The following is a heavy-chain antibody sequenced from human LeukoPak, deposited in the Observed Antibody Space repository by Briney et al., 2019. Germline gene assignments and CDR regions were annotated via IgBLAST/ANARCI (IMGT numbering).Heavy chain of an antibody. D-gene: IGHD5-12*01. J-gene: IGHJ5*02. Sequence: SETLSLTCTVSGGSISSSSYYWGWIRQPPGKGLEWIGSIYYSGSTYYNPSLKSRVTISVDTSKNQFSLKLSSVTAADTAVYYCARDGYSGYVSWGQGTLVTVSS. CDR2: IYYSGST. V-gene: IGHV4-39*07. CDR1: GGSISSSSYY. CDR3: ARDGYSGYVS.